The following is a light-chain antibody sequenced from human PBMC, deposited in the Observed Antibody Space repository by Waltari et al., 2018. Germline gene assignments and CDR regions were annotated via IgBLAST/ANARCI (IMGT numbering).Light chain of an antibody. J-gene: IGLJ2*01. V-gene: IGLV1-47*01. Sequence: QSVLTQPPSASGTPGQRVTISCSGSRSNLGRNLFYWYQQLPGTAPKLLIYRNNQRPSGVPDRFSGSKSGTSASLAISGLRSEDEADYYCAAWDDSLSGVVFGGGTKLTVL. CDR2: RNN. CDR3: AAWDDSLSGVV. CDR1: RSNLGRNL.